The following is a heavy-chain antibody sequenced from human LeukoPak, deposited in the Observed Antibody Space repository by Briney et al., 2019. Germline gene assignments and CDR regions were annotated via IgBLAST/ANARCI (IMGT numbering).Heavy chain of an antibody. Sequence: PGGSLSLSCAASGFTIINYALSWVRQGPGKGLEWVSGLSTSPRYADSVRGRFTVSRDHSTNTLYLQMNRLRAEDTAVYYCARGEVAVQYYIESWGQGTLVTVSS. CDR2: LSTSPR. CDR1: GFTIINYA. CDR3: ARGEVAVQYYIES. D-gene: IGHD3-22*01. J-gene: IGHJ4*02. V-gene: IGHV3-23*01.